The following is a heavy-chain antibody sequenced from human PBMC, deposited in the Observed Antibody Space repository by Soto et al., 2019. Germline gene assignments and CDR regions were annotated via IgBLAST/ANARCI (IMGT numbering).Heavy chain of an antibody. V-gene: IGHV2-5*02. CDR2: IFWDDDK. CDR1: GFSLSTSGVG. J-gene: IGHJ4*02. D-gene: IGHD4-17*01. CDR3: AHRPYSGDYGGTFPY. Sequence: QITLKESGPTLVKPTQTLTLTCTFSGFSLSTSGVGLGWIRQPPGKALEWLAAIFWDDDKRYSPSLKSRLTTXTGTTRNQVVLTMTHMDPVDTATYSCAHRPYSGDYGGTFPYWGQGALVTVSS.